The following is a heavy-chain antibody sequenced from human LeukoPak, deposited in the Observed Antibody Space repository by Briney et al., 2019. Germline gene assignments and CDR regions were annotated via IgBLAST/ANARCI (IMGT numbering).Heavy chain of an antibody. J-gene: IGHJ3*02. Sequence: SETLSLTCTVSGGSISSSNYYWGWIRQSPGKGLEWIGSIYFSGTTYYNPSLKSRVTISVDTSKNQFSLKLSSVTAADTAVYYCAKDTDYSTDHDAFDIWGQGTMVTVSS. D-gene: IGHD4-11*01. CDR3: AKDTDYSTDHDAFDI. CDR1: GGSISSSNYY. CDR2: IYFSGTT. V-gene: IGHV4-39*07.